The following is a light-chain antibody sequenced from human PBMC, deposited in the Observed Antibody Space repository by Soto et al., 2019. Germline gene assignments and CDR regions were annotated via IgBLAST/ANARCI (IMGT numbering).Light chain of an antibody. J-gene: IGKJ2*01. CDR3: QQRSNWPPRYT. Sequence: EIVLTQSPATLSLSPGERATLSCRASQSVSSYLAWYQQKPGQAPRLLIYDASNRATGSPARFSGSGSGTDFTLTISSRELEDFAVYYCQQRSNWPPRYTFGQGTKLEIK. CDR1: QSVSSY. V-gene: IGKV3-11*01. CDR2: DAS.